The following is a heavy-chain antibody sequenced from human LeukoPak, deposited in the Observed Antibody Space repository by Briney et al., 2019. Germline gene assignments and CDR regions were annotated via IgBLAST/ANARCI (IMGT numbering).Heavy chain of an antibody. D-gene: IGHD4-23*01. Sequence: GGSLRLSCAASGFTFSSYGMHWVRQAPGKGLEWVAFIRYDGSNKYYADSVKGRFTISRDNSKNTLYLQMNSLRAEDTAVYYCAEWKGGGNPAGYWGQGALVTVSS. V-gene: IGHV3-30*02. CDR1: GFTFSSYG. J-gene: IGHJ4*02. CDR2: IRYDGSNK. CDR3: AEWKGGGNPAGY.